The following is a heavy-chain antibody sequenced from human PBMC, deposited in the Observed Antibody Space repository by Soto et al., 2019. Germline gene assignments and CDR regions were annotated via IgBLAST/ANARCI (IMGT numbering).Heavy chain of an antibody. D-gene: IGHD6-13*01. CDR1: GFSLSNARMG. CDR2: IFSNDEK. Sequence: SGPTLVNPTETLTLTCTVSGFSLSNARMGVSWIRQPPGKALEWLAHIFSNDEKSYSTSLKSRLTISKDTSKRQVVLTMTNMDPVDTATYYCARYSSSWYFFDYWGQGTLVTVSS. J-gene: IGHJ4*02. CDR3: ARYSSSWYFFDY. V-gene: IGHV2-26*01.